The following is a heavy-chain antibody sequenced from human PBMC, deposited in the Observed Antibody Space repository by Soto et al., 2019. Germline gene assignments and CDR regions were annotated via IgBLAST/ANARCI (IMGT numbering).Heavy chain of an antibody. CDR2: IWYEGSKK. CDR3: ARDCLVGLDY. D-gene: IGHD1-26*01. J-gene: IGHJ4*02. Sequence: QVQLVESGGGVVQPGRSLRLSCAASGFTFSSYGMHWVRQAPGKGLEWVAVIWYEGSKKYYADSVKGRFTISRDNSQDTLYLQMNSLRAEDRAVYYCARDCLVGLDYWGQGTLVTVSS. CDR1: GFTFSSYG. V-gene: IGHV3-33*01.